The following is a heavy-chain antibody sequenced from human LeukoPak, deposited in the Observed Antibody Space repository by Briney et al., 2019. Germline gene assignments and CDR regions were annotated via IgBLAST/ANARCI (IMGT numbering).Heavy chain of an antibody. D-gene: IGHD4-17*01. V-gene: IGHV3-23*01. J-gene: IGHJ2*01. CDR1: GFTFSSYA. CDR3: AKDRARDYGDYFGWYFDL. Sequence: GGSLRLSCAASGFTFSSYAMSWVRQAPGKGLEWVSAISGSGGSTYYADSVKGRFTISRDKSKNTLYLQMNSLRAEDTAVYYCAKDRARDYGDYFGWYFDLWGRGTLVTVSS. CDR2: ISGSGGST.